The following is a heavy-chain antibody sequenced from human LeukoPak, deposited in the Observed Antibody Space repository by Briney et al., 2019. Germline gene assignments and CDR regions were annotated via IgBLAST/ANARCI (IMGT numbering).Heavy chain of an antibody. CDR2: IYTSGGT. J-gene: IGHJ4*02. CDR1: GGFISTYY. V-gene: IGHV4-4*07. CDR3: ARGIATRGVYYFDS. Sequence: SETLSLTCTVSGGFISTYYWSWIRQPAGKGLEWIGRIYTSGGTNSNPSLKSRVTMSLDTSKNQFSLKLTSITAADTAVYYCARGIATRGVYYFDSWGQGTLVTVSS. D-gene: IGHD6-13*01.